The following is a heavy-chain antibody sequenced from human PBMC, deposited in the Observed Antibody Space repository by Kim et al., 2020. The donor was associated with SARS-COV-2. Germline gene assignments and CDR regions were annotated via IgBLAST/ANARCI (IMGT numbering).Heavy chain of an antibody. V-gene: IGHV2-5*02. D-gene: IGHD3-10*01. Sequence: SGPTLVKPTQTLTLTCTFSGFSLSTSGVGVGWIRQPPGKALEWLALIYWDDDKRYSPSLKSRLTITKDTSKNQVVLTMTNMDPVDTATYYCAHNRGSGSYYSWGGWFDPWGQGTLVTVSS. CDR3: AHNRGSGSYYSWGGWFDP. CDR1: GFSLSTSGVG. J-gene: IGHJ5*02. CDR2: IYWDDDK.